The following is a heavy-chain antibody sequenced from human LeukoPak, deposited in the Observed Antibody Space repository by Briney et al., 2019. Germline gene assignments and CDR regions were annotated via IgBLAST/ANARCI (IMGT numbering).Heavy chain of an antibody. CDR1: GRTFDHYG. D-gene: IGHD2-2*01. J-gene: IGHJ4*02. CDR2: INGNGGST. Sequence: GGSLRLSCAASGRTFDHYGMSCVRQAPGKGLEWVSGINGNGGSTAYADSVKGRFTISRDNAKNSLYLQMNSLRAEDTALYYSARVPTIAGGFDYWGQGTLVTVSS. CDR3: ARVPTIAGGFDY. V-gene: IGHV3-20*04.